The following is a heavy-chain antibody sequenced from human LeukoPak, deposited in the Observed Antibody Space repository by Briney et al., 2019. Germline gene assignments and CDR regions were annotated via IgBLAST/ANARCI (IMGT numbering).Heavy chain of an antibody. D-gene: IGHD1-1*01. CDR3: ARQTTQNDY. Sequence: SETLSLTCTVSGGSISSSSYYWGWIRQPPGKGLEWIGSIYYNGSTYYNPSLKSRVTISVDTSKNQFSLKLSSVTAADTAVYYCARQTTQNDYWGQGTLVTVSS. CDR2: IYYNGST. J-gene: IGHJ4*02. V-gene: IGHV4-39*01. CDR1: GGSISSSSYY.